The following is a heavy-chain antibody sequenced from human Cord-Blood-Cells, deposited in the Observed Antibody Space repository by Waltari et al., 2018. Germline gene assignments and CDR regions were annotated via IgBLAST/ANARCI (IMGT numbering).Heavy chain of an antibody. CDR2: IYTSGST. D-gene: IGHD6-19*01. CDR3: ARSYSSGRGAWGAWDI. V-gene: IGHV4-4*07. J-gene: IGHJ3*02. Sequence: QVQLQESGPGLVKPSETLSLTCTVSGGSISSYYWSWIRQPAGKGLEWIGRIYTSGSTNYNPSLKSRVTMAVDTSKNQFSLKLSSVTAADTVVYYCARSYSSGRGAWGAWDIWGQGTMVTVSS. CDR1: GGSISSYY.